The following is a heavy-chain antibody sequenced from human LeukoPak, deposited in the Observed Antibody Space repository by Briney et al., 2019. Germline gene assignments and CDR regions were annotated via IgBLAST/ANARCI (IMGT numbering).Heavy chain of an antibody. V-gene: IGHV1-18*04. Sequence: GASVKVSCKASGYTFTSYGISWVRQAPGQGLEWMGWISAYNGNTNYAQKLQGRVTMTTDTSTSTAYVELKSLRPDDTAVYYCARVTLYYDILTGYDYWGQGTLLTVSS. CDR1: GYTFTSYG. CDR3: ARVTLYYDILTGYDY. J-gene: IGHJ4*02. D-gene: IGHD3-9*01. CDR2: ISAYNGNT.